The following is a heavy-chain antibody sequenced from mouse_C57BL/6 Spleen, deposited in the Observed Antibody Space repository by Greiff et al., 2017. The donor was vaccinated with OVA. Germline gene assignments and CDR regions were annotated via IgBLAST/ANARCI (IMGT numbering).Heavy chain of an antibody. Sequence: QVQLQQPGAELVMPGASVKLSCKASGYTFTSYWMHWVKQRPGQGLEWIGEIDPSDSYTTYNQKFKGKSTLTVDKSSSTAYMQLSSLTSEDSAVYYCARRGDGAWFAYWGQGTLVTVSA. CDR3: ARRGDGAWFAY. J-gene: IGHJ3*01. CDR2: IDPSDSYT. CDR1: GYTFTSYW. V-gene: IGHV1-69*01.